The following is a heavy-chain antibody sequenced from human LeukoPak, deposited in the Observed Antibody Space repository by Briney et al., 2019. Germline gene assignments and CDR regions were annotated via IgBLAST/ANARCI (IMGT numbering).Heavy chain of an antibody. CDR2: IIPILGIA. V-gene: IGHV1-69*04. CDR1: RGTFSSYA. Sequence: SVKVSCKASRGTFSSYAISWVRQAPGQGLEWMGRIIPILGIANYAQKFQGRVTITADKSTSTAYMELSSLRSEDTAVYYCASRGVVVPAALYYYYGMDVWGQGTTVTVSS. CDR3: ASRGVVVPAALYYYYGMDV. D-gene: IGHD2-2*01. J-gene: IGHJ6*02.